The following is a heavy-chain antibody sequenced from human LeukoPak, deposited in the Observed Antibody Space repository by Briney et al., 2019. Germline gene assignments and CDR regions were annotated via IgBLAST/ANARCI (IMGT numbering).Heavy chain of an antibody. CDR3: ARFLRDEVAPSAYVFDI. V-gene: IGHV4-39*01. CDR2: IYYNGST. CDR1: GGSISSSSYY. J-gene: IGHJ3*02. Sequence: SETLSLTCTVSGGSISSSSYYWGWIRQPPGRGLEWIGNIYYNGSTSYTSSLKSPATISVDTSKNQFLLKLSSVTAAYTAVSFCARFLRDEVAPSAYVFDIWGQGTMVTVSS. D-gene: IGHD2-2*01.